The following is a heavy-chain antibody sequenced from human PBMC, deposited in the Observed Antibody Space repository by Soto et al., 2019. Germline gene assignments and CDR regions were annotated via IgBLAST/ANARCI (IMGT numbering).Heavy chain of an antibody. Sequence: GGSLRLSCAASRFSLSSSSMQWVRQAPGKGPEWIAYISDSSRGVVFYAESVKGRISMSRDNAKNSLYLQMDRLRADDSALYYCARGCSGSCWFEPWGRGTQVTVSS. CDR2: ISDSSRGVV. CDR3: ARGCSGSCWFEP. J-gene: IGHJ5*02. V-gene: IGHV3-48*04. CDR1: RFSLSSSS. D-gene: IGHD2-15*01.